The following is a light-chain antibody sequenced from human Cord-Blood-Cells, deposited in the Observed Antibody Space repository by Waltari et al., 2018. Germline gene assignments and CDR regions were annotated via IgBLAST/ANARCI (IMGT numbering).Light chain of an antibody. CDR2: AAS. Sequence: DTQMTQSASSLTASAGERVTITCRASQSISSDLNRYQQKAGKAPKLLTYAASSLQSGVPSRFSVSGSGRDFTSTISSLQPEDFAAYYCQQSYSTPSTCGEGTRLEI. J-gene: IGKJ5*01. V-gene: IGKV1-39*01. CDR3: QQSYSTPST. CDR1: QSISSD.